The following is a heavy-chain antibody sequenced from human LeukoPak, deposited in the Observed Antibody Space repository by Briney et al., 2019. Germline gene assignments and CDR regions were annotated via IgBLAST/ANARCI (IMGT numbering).Heavy chain of an antibody. Sequence: GESLKISCKGSGYSFTSYWIGWVRQMPGKGLEWLGIIYPDDSDTTYSLSFQGQVTISADKSISTAYLQWSSLKASDTAMYYCARHPRVYCSSTNCQGWFGRWGQGTLVTVSS. CDR2: IYPDDSDT. CDR3: ARHPRVYCSSTNCQGWFGR. CDR1: GYSFTSYW. J-gene: IGHJ5*02. V-gene: IGHV5-51*01. D-gene: IGHD2-2*01.